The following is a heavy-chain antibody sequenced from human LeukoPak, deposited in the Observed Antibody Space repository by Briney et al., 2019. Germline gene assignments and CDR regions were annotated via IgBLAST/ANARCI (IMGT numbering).Heavy chain of an antibody. CDR2: IYYSRST. V-gene: IGHV4-39*01. CDR3: ARHGGITIFGVAPYYYYMDV. Sequence: TSETLSLTCTVSGGSISSSSYYWGWIRQPPGKGLEWIGSIYYSRSTYYNPSLKSRVTISVDTSKNQFSLKLSSVTAADTAVYYCARHGGITIFGVAPYYYYMDVWGKGTTVTVSS. J-gene: IGHJ6*03. CDR1: GGSISSSSYY. D-gene: IGHD3-3*01.